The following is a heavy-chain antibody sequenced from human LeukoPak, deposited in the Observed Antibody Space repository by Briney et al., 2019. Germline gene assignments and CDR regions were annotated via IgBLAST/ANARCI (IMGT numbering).Heavy chain of an antibody. CDR3: ARAQGGASWNPYYYYLDV. V-gene: IGHV3-30*04. Sequence: GVSLTLSCTLSVLTFSLFSIHWARHAPRKGREWLAYITDNGRDRSYADSVEGRFTISRDNSKNTLFLEMNSLRGDDTAVYYCARAQGGASWNPYYYYLDVWGKGTTVTVSS. CDR2: ITDNGRDR. J-gene: IGHJ6*03. CDR1: VLTFSLFS. D-gene: IGHD2-21*01.